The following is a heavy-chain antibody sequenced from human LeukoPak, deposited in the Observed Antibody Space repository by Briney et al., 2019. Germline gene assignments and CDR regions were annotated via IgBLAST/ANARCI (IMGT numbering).Heavy chain of an antibody. J-gene: IGHJ4*02. Sequence: GASVRVSCKASGYIFIDYAIQWVRQAPGQGLEWMGWINAGNGKTKYSQKFQGRVTITRDTSASTAYMELSGLRSDDTAVYYCARARWTSTVTTYYLDFWGQGTLVTVSS. D-gene: IGHD4-17*01. CDR2: INAGNGKT. V-gene: IGHV1-3*01. CDR1: GYIFIDYA. CDR3: ARARWTSTVTTYYLDF.